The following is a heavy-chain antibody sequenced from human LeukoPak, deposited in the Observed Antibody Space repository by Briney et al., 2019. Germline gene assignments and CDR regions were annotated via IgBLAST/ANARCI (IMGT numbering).Heavy chain of an antibody. D-gene: IGHD2-15*01. CDR2: INPNRAGT. CDR1: GYTFTGYY. J-gene: IGHJ3*02. V-gene: IGHV1-2*02. CDR3: ARDLRDWVVVVAAIEAGAFDI. Sequence: VASVKVSCKASGYTFTGYYMHWVRQAPGQGLEWMGWINPNRAGTKYAQKFKGRVTMNRDTSISTAYMELSRLRSDDTAVYYCARDLRDWVVVVAAIEAGAFDIWGQGIMVTVSS.